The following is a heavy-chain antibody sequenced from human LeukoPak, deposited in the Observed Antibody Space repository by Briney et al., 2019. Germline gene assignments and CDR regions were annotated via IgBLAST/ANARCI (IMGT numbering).Heavy chain of an antibody. J-gene: IGHJ4*02. CDR1: GFTFDDYA. CDR3: AKDIVPAGYSSPDY. V-gene: IGHV3-43D*03. D-gene: IGHD6-19*01. Sequence: PGGSLRLSCAASGFTFDDYAIHGVRHAPGKGLEWVSLISWHGGSTYYADSVKGRFTISRDNSKNSLYLQMNSLRAEDTAFYYCAKDIVPAGYSSPDYWGQGTLVTVSS. CDR2: ISWHGGST.